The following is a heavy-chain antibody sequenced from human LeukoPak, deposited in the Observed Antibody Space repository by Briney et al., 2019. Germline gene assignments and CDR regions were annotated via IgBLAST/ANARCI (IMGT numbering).Heavy chain of an antibody. CDR3: ARFGVVYDMDV. D-gene: IGHD3-16*01. CDR2: IHYSGRP. V-gene: IGHV4-59*11. Sequence: SETLPLTCTVSGGSINGHYWTWIPHPPGKGLEWIGQIHYSGRPDHNPSLKSRVTISVATSKNQLSLKVTSVTGADTAVYYCARFGVVYDMDVWGQGTTVTVSS. CDR1: GGSINGHY. J-gene: IGHJ6*02.